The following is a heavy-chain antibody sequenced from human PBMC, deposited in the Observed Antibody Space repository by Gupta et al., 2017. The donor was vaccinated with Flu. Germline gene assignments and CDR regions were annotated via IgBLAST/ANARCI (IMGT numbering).Heavy chain of an antibody. D-gene: IGHD5-12*01. CDR1: GYTFTSYY. V-gene: IGHV1-46*01. Sequence: QVQLVQSGAEVKKPGASVKVSCKASGYTFTSYYMHWVRQAPGQGLEWMGIINPSGGSTSYAQKFQGRVTMTRDTSTSTVYMELSSLRSEDTAVYYCARAGFLKMATIRLFDLWGRGTLVTVSS. CDR3: ARAGFLKMATIRLFDL. J-gene: IGHJ2*01. CDR2: INPSGGST.